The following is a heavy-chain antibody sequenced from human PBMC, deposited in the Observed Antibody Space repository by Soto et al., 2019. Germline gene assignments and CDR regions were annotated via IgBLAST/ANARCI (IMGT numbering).Heavy chain of an antibody. Sequence: GGSLRLSCAASGFTFSSYGMHWVRQAPGQGLEWVAVMWYDGSNEYYADSVKGRFTISRDNSKSTLFLQMNSLRAEDTAVYYCARDGVTGTTSYFDYWGQGTLVTVSS. J-gene: IGHJ4*02. CDR1: GFTFSSYG. CDR2: MWYDGSNE. CDR3: ARDGVTGTTSYFDY. V-gene: IGHV3-33*01. D-gene: IGHD1-7*01.